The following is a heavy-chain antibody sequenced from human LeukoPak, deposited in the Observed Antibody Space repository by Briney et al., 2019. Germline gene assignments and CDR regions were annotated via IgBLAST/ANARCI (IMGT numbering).Heavy chain of an antibody. CDR3: AREEPVTIQRVPYHYYYMDV. V-gene: IGHV4-4*07. Sequence: SETLSLTCTVSGGSISNYYWSWIRQPAGKGLEWIGRIYTSGSTNHNPSLKSRVTMSVDSSKNQFSLKLSSVTAADTAVYYCAREEPVTIQRVPYHYYYMDVWGKGTTVTVSS. J-gene: IGHJ6*03. CDR1: GGSISNYY. CDR2: IYTSGST. D-gene: IGHD2-2*02.